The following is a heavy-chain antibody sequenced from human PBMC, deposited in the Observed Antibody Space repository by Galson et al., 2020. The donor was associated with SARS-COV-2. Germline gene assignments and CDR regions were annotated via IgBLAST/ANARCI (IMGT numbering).Heavy chain of an antibody. Sequence: SETLSLTCTVSGGSIGFYYWSWIRQPPGKGLEWIGYIYYSGSTNYSPSLKSRVTMSVDTSENQFSLNLSSVTAADTAVYYCARTQYDSRGYYYWGQGTLVTVSS. J-gene: IGHJ4*02. CDR2: IYYSGST. CDR3: ARTQYDSRGYYY. CDR1: GGSIGFYY. V-gene: IGHV4-59*01. D-gene: IGHD3-22*01.